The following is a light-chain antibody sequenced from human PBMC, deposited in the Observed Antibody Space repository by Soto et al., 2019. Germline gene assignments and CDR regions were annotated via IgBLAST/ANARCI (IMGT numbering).Light chain of an antibody. Sequence: QSALTQPASVSGSPGQSITISCTGTSSDVGGYNYVSWYQQHPGKAPKFMICEVSNRPSGVSNRFSGSKSGNTASLTISGLQAEDEADYYCSSYTRNSTLVFGGGTKLTVL. CDR1: SSDVGGYNY. CDR2: EVS. J-gene: IGLJ2*01. CDR3: SSYTRNSTLV. V-gene: IGLV2-14*01.